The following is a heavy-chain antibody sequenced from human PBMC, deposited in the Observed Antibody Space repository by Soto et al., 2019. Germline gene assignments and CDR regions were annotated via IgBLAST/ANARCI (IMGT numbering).Heavy chain of an antibody. CDR2: IYYSGST. D-gene: IGHD2-21*02. CDR1: GGSVSSGSYY. J-gene: IGHJ4*02. Sequence: RSLTCTVSGGSVSSGSYYWSWIRQPPGKGLEWIGYIYYSGSTNYNPSLKSRVTISVDTSKNQFSLKLSSVTAADTAVYYCARRVVVTATVDYWGQGTLVTVSS. V-gene: IGHV4-61*01. CDR3: ARRVVVTATVDY.